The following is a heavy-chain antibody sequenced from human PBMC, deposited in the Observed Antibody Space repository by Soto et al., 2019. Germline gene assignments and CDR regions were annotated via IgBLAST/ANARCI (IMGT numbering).Heavy chain of an antibody. CDR1: GFTFGAYT. J-gene: IGHJ3*01. V-gene: IGHV3-30*04. D-gene: IGHD1-26*01. CDR2: ISYDGKNE. CDR3: ARDGYSGRSEGFDV. Sequence: QVQLVESGGGVVQPGRSLRLSCAASGFTFGAYTMHWVRQPPGKGLEWVAVISYDGKNEHYTDPVKGRFTVSRDNSKSTLYMQMNSLKSEDTSVYYCARDGYSGRSEGFDVWGQGTMVNVSS.